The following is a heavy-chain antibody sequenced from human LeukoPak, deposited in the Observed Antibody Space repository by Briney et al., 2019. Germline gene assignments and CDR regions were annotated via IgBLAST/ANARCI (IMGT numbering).Heavy chain of an antibody. J-gene: IGHJ4*02. V-gene: IGHV3-7*01. D-gene: IGHD5-24*01. Sequence: GGSLRLSCAASGFTFSSYWMRWVRHAPGRGLEWVANIKEDGSKKYYVDSVKGRLTISRDNAKNSLYLQMNRLRAEDTAVYYCARDGRDGYIDYWGEGTLVTVSS. CDR2: IKEDGSKK. CDR3: ARDGRDGYIDY. CDR1: GFTFSSYW.